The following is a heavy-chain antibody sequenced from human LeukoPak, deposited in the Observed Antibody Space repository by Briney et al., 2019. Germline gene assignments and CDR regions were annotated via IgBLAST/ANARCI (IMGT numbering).Heavy chain of an antibody. V-gene: IGHV4-59*08. CDR2: IYYTGTT. Sequence: SETPSLTCAVSGGSISGTYYWSWIRQPPGKGLEWIGYIYYTGTTDSNPSLKSRVTISLDTSKNQFSLNLSSVTAADTAVYYCARRWVYDKRAFDAWGQGTMVTVSS. D-gene: IGHD3-16*01. CDR1: GGSISGTYY. CDR3: ARRWVYDKRAFDA. J-gene: IGHJ3*01.